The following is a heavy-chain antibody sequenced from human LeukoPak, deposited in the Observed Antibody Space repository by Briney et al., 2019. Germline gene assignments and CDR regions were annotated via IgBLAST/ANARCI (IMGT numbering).Heavy chain of an antibody. CDR2: IYHSGSF. V-gene: IGHV4-4*02. CDR1: GGSISSSNW. J-gene: IGHJ3*02. Sequence: SGTLSLTCDVSGGSISSSNWWSWVRQSPEKGLEWLAEIYHSGSFNRNPSLKSRVTISVDTSKNQFSLKLSSVTAADTAVYYCARASSDDYGDYAPPEIPPGDAFDIWGQGTMVTVSS. CDR3: ARASSDDYGDYAPPEIPPGDAFDI. D-gene: IGHD4-17*01.